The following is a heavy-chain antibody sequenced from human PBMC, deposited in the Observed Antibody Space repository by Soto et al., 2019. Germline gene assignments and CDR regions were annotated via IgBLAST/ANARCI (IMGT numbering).Heavy chain of an antibody. CDR2: INPSGGST. V-gene: IGHV1-46*03. CDR1: GYTFTIYY. J-gene: IGHJ5*02. CDR3: ARDPLPEITNLQWFGWFDL. Sequence: GASVKVSCKASGYTFTIYYMHWVRQAPGQGLEWMGIINPSGGSTSYAQKFQGRVTVTRDTSTSTVYMELSSLRSEDTAVYYCARDPLPEITNLQWFGWFDLWGQGTLVTVSS. D-gene: IGHD3-22*01.